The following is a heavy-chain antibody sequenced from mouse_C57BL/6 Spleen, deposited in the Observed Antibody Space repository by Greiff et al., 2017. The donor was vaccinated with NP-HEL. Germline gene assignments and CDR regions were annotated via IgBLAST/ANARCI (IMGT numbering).Heavy chain of an antibody. CDR1: GYAFTNYL. J-gene: IGHJ4*01. V-gene: IGHV1-54*01. D-gene: IGHD6-1*01. Sequence: VQLQQSGAELVRPGTSVKVSCKASGYAFTNYLIEWVKQRPGQGLEWIGVINPGSGGTNYNEKFKGKATLTADKSSSTAYMQISSLTSEDSAVYFCARGASYAMDYWGQGTSVTVSS. CDR3: ARGASYAMDY. CDR2: INPGSGGT.